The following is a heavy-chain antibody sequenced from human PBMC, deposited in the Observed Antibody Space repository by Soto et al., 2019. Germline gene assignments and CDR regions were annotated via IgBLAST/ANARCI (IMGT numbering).Heavy chain of an antibody. Sequence: QVQLVESGGGVVQPGRSLRLSCAASGFTFSSSAMHWVRQAPGKGLEWVAVISYDGSNKYYADSVKGRFTISRDNSMNTLYLQMNSLRAEDTAVYYCARDKRDLRFLEWSYYFDYWGQGTLVTVSS. V-gene: IGHV3-30-3*01. D-gene: IGHD3-3*01. J-gene: IGHJ4*02. CDR3: ARDKRDLRFLEWSYYFDY. CDR2: ISYDGSNK. CDR1: GFTFSSSA.